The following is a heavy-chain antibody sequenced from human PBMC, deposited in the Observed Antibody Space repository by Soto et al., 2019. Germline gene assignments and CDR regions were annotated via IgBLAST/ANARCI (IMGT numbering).Heavy chain of an antibody. J-gene: IGHJ5*02. CDR2: IYYSGST. CDR3: ARDRAVAGIRWFDP. D-gene: IGHD6-19*01. V-gene: IGHV4-59*01. CDR1: GCSISSYY. Sequence: SETLSLTCTVSGCSISSYYWSWIRQPPGKGLEWIGYIYYSGSTNYNPSLKSRVTISVDTSKNQFSLKLSSVTAADTAVYYCARDRAVAGIRWFDPWGQGTLVTVSS.